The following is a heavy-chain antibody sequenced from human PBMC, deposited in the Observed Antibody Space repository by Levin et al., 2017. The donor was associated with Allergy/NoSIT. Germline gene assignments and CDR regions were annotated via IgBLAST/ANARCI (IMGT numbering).Heavy chain of an antibody. Sequence: GESLKISCATSGVTVSSNYMSWVRQAPGKGLEWVSVMYKNGDTYYADFVKGRFTLSRDNSRNTVYLQMNSLRSEDTAVYYCARGGDILSGYYDLYWGQGALVTVSS. CDR2: MYKNGDT. CDR3: ARGGDILSGYYDLY. J-gene: IGHJ4*02. V-gene: IGHV3-66*02. CDR1: GVTVSSNY. D-gene: IGHD3-3*01.